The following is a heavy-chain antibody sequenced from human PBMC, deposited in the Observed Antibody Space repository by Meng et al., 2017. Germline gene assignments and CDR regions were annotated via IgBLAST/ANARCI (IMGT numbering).Heavy chain of an antibody. Sequence: QISLKESGPTLVKPTQTLTLTCTFSWFSLSTSGVGVGWVCQPPGKALEWLALIYWDDEKRYSPFLESRLTITKDTSKNQVVLTMTNMDPVDTATYYCAHRLGFTKPFVYWGQGTLVTVSS. CDR1: WFSLSTSGVG. D-gene: IGHD2-8*01. J-gene: IGHJ4*02. CDR2: IYWDDEK. V-gene: IGHV2-5*02. CDR3: AHRLGFTKPFVY.